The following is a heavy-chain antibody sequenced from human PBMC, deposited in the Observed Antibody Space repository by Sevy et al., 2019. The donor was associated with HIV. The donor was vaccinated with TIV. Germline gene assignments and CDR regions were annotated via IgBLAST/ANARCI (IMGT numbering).Heavy chain of an antibody. CDR3: ARVPHPVAIQTFYYFGMDV. J-gene: IGHJ6*02. Sequence: GGSLRLSCAVSGFTFSTSAMSWVRQAPGKGLEWVSSISGSGGSTYCEDSVKGRFTISRDNSKNTVYLQMNGLRAEDSAVYYCARVPHPVAIQTFYYFGMDVWGQGTTVTVSS. D-gene: IGHD2-21*01. CDR1: GFTFSTSA. CDR2: ISGSGGST. V-gene: IGHV3-23*01.